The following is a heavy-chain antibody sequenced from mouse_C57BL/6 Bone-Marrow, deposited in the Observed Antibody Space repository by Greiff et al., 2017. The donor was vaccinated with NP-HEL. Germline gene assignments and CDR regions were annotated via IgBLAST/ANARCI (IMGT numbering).Heavy chain of an antibody. D-gene: IGHD2-2*01. Sequence: QVQLQQPGAELVRPGTSVKLSCKASGYTFTSYWMHWVKQRPGQGLEWIGVIDPSDSYTNYNQKFKGKATLTVDKSASTAYMQLSSLTCEESAVYDGERVSTMVKWFAYWGQGNLVTVSA. CDR2: IDPSDSYT. J-gene: IGHJ3*01. CDR1: GYTFTSYW. CDR3: ERVSTMVKWFAY. V-gene: IGHV1-59*01.